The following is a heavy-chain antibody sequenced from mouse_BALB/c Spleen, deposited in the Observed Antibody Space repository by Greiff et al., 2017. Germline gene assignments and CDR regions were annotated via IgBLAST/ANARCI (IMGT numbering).Heavy chain of an antibody. V-gene: IGHV3-8*02. J-gene: IGHJ3*01. CDR1: GDSITSGY. CDR2: ISYSGST. D-gene: IGHD3-1*01. Sequence: EVKLEESGPSLVKPSQTLSLTCSVTGDSITSGYWNWIRKFPGNKLEYMGYISYSGSTYYNPSLKSRISITRDTSKNQYYLQLNSVTTEDTATYYCARWGLGLRWFAYWGQGTLVTVSA. CDR3: ARWGLGLRWFAY.